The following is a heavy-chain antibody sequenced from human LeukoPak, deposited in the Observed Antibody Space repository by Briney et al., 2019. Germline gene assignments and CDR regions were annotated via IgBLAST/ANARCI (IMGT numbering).Heavy chain of an antibody. J-gene: IGHJ4*02. CDR1: GYSFTSYW. CDR2: IYPGDSDT. Sequence: GESLKISCKGSGYSFTSYWIGWVRQMPGKGLEWMGIIYPGDSDTRYSPSFQGQVTISADKSISTAYLQWSSLKASDTAMYHCARLLDWFSTTYYFDYWGQGTLVTVSS. D-gene: IGHD3/OR15-3a*01. V-gene: IGHV5-51*01. CDR3: ARLLDWFSTTYYFDY.